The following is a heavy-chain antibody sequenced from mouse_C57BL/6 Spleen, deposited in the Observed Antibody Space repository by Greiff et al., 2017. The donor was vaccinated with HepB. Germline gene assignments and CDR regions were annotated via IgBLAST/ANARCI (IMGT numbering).Heavy chain of an antibody. Sequence: QVQLKESGPELVKPGASVKISCKASGYAFSSSWMNWVKQRPGKGLEWIGRIYPGDGDTNYNGKFKGKATLTADKSSSTAYMQLSSLTSEDSAVYFCASDYGSRRYFDVWGTGTTVTVSS. D-gene: IGHD1-1*01. CDR1: GYAFSSSW. CDR3: ASDYGSRRYFDV. V-gene: IGHV1-82*01. CDR2: IYPGDGDT. J-gene: IGHJ1*03.